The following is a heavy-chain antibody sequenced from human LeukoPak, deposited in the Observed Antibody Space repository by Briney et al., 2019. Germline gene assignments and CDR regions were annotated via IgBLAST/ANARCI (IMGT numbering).Heavy chain of an antibody. V-gene: IGHV3-43*02. CDR1: GFTFRDFS. Sequence: GGSLRLSCAASGFTFRDFSIHWVRQTPGKGLEWVSLISGDGATTHYADSVRGRFTISRDNAKNSLYLQLNSLRAEDTAVYYCTREDNWYFDLWGRGTLVTVSS. J-gene: IGHJ2*01. CDR3: TREDNWYFDL. CDR2: ISGDGATT.